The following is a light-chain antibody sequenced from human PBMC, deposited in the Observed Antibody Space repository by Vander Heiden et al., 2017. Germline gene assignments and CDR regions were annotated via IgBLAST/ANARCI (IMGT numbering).Light chain of an antibody. CDR3: QQFNDWPRT. Sequence: ETVMSQSPATLSVSPWERVSLPSSPSQRVGTYFVLFHTRPGQPTWLRNYAPPTTATYLPGRFTGSGSGTYFTLTIRGLQSEDLGVYCCQQFNDWPRTFGHGTKVEIK. J-gene: IGKJ1*01. CDR1: QRVGTY. V-gene: IGKV3-15*01. CDR2: APP.